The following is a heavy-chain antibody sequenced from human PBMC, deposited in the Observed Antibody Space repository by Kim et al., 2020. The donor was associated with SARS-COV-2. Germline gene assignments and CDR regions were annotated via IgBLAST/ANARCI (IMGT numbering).Heavy chain of an antibody. CDR1: GYTFTSYY. CDR2: INPSGGST. CDR3: ARAAESDGYNLGNWFDP. J-gene: IGHJ5*02. D-gene: IGHD5-12*01. Sequence: ASVKVSCKASGYTFTSYYMHWVRQAPGQGLEWMGIINPSGGSTSYAQKFQGRVTMTRDTSTSTVYMELSSLRSEDTAVYYCARAAESDGYNLGNWFDPWGQGTLVTVSS. V-gene: IGHV1-46*01.